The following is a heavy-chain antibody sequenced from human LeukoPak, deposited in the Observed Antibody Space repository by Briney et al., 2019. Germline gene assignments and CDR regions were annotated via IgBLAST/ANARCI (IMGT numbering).Heavy chain of an antibody. V-gene: IGHV3-23*01. Sequence: PGGSLRLSCAASGFTFRSYVMSWVRLAPGKGLEWVSGLNTDGAWIYYADPVKGRFTISRDNSENTLYLQMNSLRVEDTAIYYCAKSTAPCSRGSCYSALESWGQGTLVTVSS. J-gene: IGHJ4*02. CDR1: GFTFRSYV. D-gene: IGHD2-15*01. CDR2: LNTDGAWI. CDR3: AKSTAPCSRGSCYSALES.